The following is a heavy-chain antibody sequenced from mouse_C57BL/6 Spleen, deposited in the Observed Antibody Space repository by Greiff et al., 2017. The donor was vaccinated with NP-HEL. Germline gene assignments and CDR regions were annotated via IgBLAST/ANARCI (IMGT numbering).Heavy chain of an antibody. V-gene: IGHV14-1*01. CDR3: TTSGYYSYYFDY. CDR2: IDPDDGDT. CDR1: GFNIKDYY. D-gene: IGHD2-3*01. J-gene: IGHJ2*01. Sequence: EVQLQQSGAELVRPGASVKLSCTASGFNIKDYYMLWVKQRPEQGLEWIGRIDPDDGDTEYAPKFQGKATMTADTSSNTAYLQLSSLTSEDTAVYYCTTSGYYSYYFDYWGQGTTLTVSS.